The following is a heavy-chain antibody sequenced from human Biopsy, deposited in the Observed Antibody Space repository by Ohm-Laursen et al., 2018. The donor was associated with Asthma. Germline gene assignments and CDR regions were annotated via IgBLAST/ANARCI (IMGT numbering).Heavy chain of an antibody. CDR2: ISVYNGNT. V-gene: IGHV1-18*01. CDR3: ARAVDYSHYYGIDV. CDR1: GYTFNSAG. J-gene: IGHJ6*02. D-gene: IGHD3-10*01. Sequence: SVKVSCKPSGYTFNSAGITWVRQAPGQGLEWMGWISVYNGNTKVAQKLQDRVTMITDTSTSTAYMELRSLRSDDTAVYFCARAVDYSHYYGIDVWGQGTTVAVS.